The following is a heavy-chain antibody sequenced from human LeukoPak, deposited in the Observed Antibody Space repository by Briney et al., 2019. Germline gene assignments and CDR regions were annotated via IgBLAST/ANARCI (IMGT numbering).Heavy chain of an antibody. J-gene: IGHJ6*03. CDR3: ARGSVEAPDYYYYYYMDV. CDR2: INHSGST. D-gene: IGHD1-1*01. CDR1: GGSFSGYY. Sequence: PSETLSLTCAVYGGSFSGYYWSWIRQPPGKGLEWIGEINHSGSTNYNPSLKSRVTISVDTSKNQFSLKLSSVTAADTAVYYCARGSVEAPDYYYYYYMDVWGKGTTVTVSS. V-gene: IGHV4-34*01.